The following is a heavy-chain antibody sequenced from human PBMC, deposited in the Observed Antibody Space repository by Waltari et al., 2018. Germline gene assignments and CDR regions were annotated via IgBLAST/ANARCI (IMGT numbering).Heavy chain of an antibody. CDR2: FDPEDGET. V-gene: IGHV1-24*01. CDR1: GYTLTELS. Sequence: QVQLVQSGAEVKKPGASVKVSCQVSGYTLTELSMHRVRQAPGKGLEWMGGFDPEDGETIYAQKFQGRVTMTEDTSTDTAYMELSSLRSEDTAVYYCATGPYSSGWYGAFDIWGQGTMVTVSS. J-gene: IGHJ3*02. CDR3: ATGPYSSGWYGAFDI. D-gene: IGHD6-19*01.